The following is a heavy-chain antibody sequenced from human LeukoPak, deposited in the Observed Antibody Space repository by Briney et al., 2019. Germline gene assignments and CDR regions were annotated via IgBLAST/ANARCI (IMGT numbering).Heavy chain of an antibody. J-gene: IGHJ3*02. CDR2: TIPILGIA. D-gene: IGHD3-10*01. CDR1: GGTFSSYT. V-gene: IGHV1-69*02. CDR3: ARGPSESWFGDHPEAFDI. Sequence: SVKVSCKASGGTFSSYTISWVRQAPGQGLEWMGRTIPILGIANYAQKFQGRVTITADKSTSTAYMELSSLRSEDTAVYYCARGPSESWFGDHPEAFDIWGQGTMVTVSS.